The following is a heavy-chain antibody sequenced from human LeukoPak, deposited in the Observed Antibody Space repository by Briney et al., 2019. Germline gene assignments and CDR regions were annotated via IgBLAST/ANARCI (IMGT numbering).Heavy chain of an antibody. Sequence: GGSLRLSCAASGFSFSNYGMSWVRQAPGEGLEWVSAISDSTWYADSVKGRFTISTDSCQNTEYLQMNRLRAEDTVVYYCAKDRRSYGGASFDSWGQGTLVTVSS. CDR1: GFSFSNYG. CDR3: AKDRRSYGGASFDS. CDR2: ISDST. J-gene: IGHJ4*02. D-gene: IGHD4-23*01. V-gene: IGHV3-23*01.